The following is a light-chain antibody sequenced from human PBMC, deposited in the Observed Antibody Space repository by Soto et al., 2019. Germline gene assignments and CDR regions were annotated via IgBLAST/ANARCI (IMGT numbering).Light chain of an antibody. CDR2: DVS. Sequence: QSVLTQPASVSGSPGQSITISCTGTSSDVGGYNYVSWYQQYPGKAPKLMIYDVSNRPSGVSNRFSGSKSGNTASLTISGLQAEDEADYYCTSYTTSSTLVFGTGTKLTAL. CDR1: SSDVGGYNY. CDR3: TSYTTSSTLV. J-gene: IGLJ1*01. V-gene: IGLV2-14*01.